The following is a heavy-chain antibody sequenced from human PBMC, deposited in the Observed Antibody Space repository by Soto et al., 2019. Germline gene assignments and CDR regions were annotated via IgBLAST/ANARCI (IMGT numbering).Heavy chain of an antibody. J-gene: IGHJ5*02. CDR1: GFSFSNYA. V-gene: IGHV3-33*01. CDR2: IWYDEIIK. CDR3: ARAGISEAIQVGGFDP. Sequence: QVQLVESGGGVVQPGTSLRLSCVASGFSFSNYAIHWVRQAPGKGLEWVAVIWYDEIIKHYGDSVKGRFTISRDNSKNTLYLEMNNLRAEDTAVYYCARAGISEAIQVGGFDPWGQGTLVTVSS. D-gene: IGHD3-3*01.